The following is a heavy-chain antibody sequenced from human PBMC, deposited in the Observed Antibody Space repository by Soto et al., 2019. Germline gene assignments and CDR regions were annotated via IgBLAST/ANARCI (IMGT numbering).Heavy chain of an antibody. Sequence: VESLKISCKGSGYSFTSYWIGWVRQIPWKGLEWMGIIYPGDSDTRYSPSFQGQVTISADKSISTAYLQWSSLKASDTAMYYCARRATVIPADACESWGQQTMVNASS. CDR2: IYPGDSDT. D-gene: IGHD4-4*01. CDR1: GYSFTSYW. CDR3: ARRATVIPADACES. J-gene: IGHJ3*02. V-gene: IGHV5-51*01.